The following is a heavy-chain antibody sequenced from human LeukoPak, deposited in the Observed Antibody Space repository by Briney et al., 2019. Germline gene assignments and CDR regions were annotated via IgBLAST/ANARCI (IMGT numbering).Heavy chain of an antibody. CDR3: ATTRSTDYGMDV. CDR2: IHYTGST. Sequence: SETLSLTCTVSGASISSHYWSWIRQPPGKGLEWIGYIHYTGSTNHNSSLKGRVSMSVDTSKNQFSLKLSSVTAADTAVYYCATTRSTDYGMDVWGQGTTVTVS. J-gene: IGHJ6*02. V-gene: IGHV4-59*11. CDR1: GASISSHY.